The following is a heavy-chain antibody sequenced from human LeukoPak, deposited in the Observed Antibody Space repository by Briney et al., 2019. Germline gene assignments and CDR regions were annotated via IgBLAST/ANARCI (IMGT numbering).Heavy chain of an antibody. J-gene: IGHJ4*02. CDR1: GYTFTSYA. D-gene: IGHD3-22*01. V-gene: IGHV1-2*02. CDR3: ARAVFHDSSGY. Sequence: ASVKVSCKASGYTFTSYAMHWVRQAPGQGLEWMGWINPNSGGTNYAQKFQGRVTMTRDTSISTAYMELSRLRSDDTAVYYCARAVFHDSSGYWGQGTLVTVSS. CDR2: INPNSGGT.